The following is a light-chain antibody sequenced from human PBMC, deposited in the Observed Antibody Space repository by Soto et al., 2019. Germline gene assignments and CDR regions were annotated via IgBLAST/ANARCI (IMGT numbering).Light chain of an antibody. CDR2: GAF. V-gene: IGKV3-15*01. J-gene: IGKJ2*01. CDR3: QQYKNRPPYT. CDR1: QSVSSN. Sequence: EIVMTQSPATLSVSPWERATLSCRSSQSVSSNLAWYQQKPGQAPRLLIYGAFTRATGIPARFSGSGSGTEFTLTISTLQSEDFAVYYCQQYKNRPPYTFGQGTKVDI.